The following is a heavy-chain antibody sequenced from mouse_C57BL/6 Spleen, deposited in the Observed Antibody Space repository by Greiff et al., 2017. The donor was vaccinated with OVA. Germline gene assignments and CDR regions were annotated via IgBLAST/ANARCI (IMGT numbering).Heavy chain of an antibody. CDR1: GFSFNTYA. V-gene: IGHV10-1*01. D-gene: IGHD2-1*01. CDR2: IRSKSNNYAT. CDR3: VRGYGNYEGFAY. Sequence: EVKLVESGGGLVQPKGSLKLSCAASGFSFNTYAMNWVRQAPGKGLEWVARIRSKSNNYATYYADSVKDRFTISRDDSESMLYLQMNNLKTEDTAMYYCVRGYGNYEGFAYWGQGTLVTVSA. J-gene: IGHJ3*01.